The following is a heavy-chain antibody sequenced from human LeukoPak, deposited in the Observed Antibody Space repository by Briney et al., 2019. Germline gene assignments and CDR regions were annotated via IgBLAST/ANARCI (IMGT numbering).Heavy chain of an antibody. CDR1: GFTFSSYA. CDR3: AKDSSYYYDSSGYTRD. CDR2: ISGSGGST. D-gene: IGHD3-22*01. Sequence: GGSLRLSCAASGFTFSSYAMSWVRQAPGKGLEWVSAISGSGGSTYYADSVKGRFTISRDNSKNTLYLQMNSLRAEGTAVYYCAKDSSYYYDSSGYTRDWGQGTLVTVSS. J-gene: IGHJ4*02. V-gene: IGHV3-23*01.